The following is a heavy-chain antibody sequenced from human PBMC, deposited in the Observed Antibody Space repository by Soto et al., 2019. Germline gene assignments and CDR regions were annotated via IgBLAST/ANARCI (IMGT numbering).Heavy chain of an antibody. D-gene: IGHD3-9*01. V-gene: IGHV3-72*01. Sequence: GGSLRLSCAASGFTFSDHYMDWVRQAPGKGLEWVGRIRNKANSYTTEYAASVKGRFTISRDDSRNSLYLQMNSLKTEDTAVIYCSRGGNLTPPSSFDYGAKGPLVTVPS. CDR3: SRGGNLTPPSSFD. CDR1: GFTFSDHY. CDR2: IRNKANSYTT. J-gene: IGHJ4*03.